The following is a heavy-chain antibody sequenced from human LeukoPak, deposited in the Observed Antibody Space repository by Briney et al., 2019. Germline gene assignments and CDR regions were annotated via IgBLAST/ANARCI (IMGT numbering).Heavy chain of an antibody. CDR2: ISSSSSYI. J-gene: IGHJ6*02. Sequence: PGGSLRLSCAASGFTFSSCSMTWVRQAPGKGLEWVSSISSSSSYIYYADSVKGRFTISRDNAKNSLYLQMNSLRAEDTAVYYCARDFSPNQIAAASRYYGMDVWGQGTTVTVSS. V-gene: IGHV3-21*01. D-gene: IGHD6-13*01. CDR3: ARDFSPNQIAAASRYYGMDV. CDR1: GFTFSSCS.